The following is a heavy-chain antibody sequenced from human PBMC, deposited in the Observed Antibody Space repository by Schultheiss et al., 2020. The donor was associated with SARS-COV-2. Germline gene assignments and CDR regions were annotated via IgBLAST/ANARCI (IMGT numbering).Heavy chain of an antibody. J-gene: IGHJ6*03. Sequence: SETLSLTCTVSGGSISSSSYYWGWIRQPPGKGLEWIGSIYYSGSTYYNPSLKSRVTISVDTSKNQFSLKLSSVTAADTAVYYCARDSDYNRGNYYYYYYMDVWGKGTTVTVSS. V-gene: IGHV4-39*07. CDR1: GGSISSSSYY. CDR2: IYYSGST. D-gene: IGHD4-11*01. CDR3: ARDSDYNRGNYYYYYYMDV.